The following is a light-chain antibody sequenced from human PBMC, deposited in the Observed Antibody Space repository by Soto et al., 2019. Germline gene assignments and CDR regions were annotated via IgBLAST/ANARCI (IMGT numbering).Light chain of an antibody. V-gene: IGLV2-14*01. J-gene: IGLJ1*01. CDR3: SSYTSSSLYV. CDR1: SSDVGYSNY. CDR2: DVS. Sequence: QSALTQPASVSGSPGQSITISCTGTSSDVGYSNYVSWYQQLPGKAPKLMIYDVSDRPSGVSSRFSGSKSGITASLTNSGLQAEDEADYYCSSYTSSSLYVFGTGPKHTVL.